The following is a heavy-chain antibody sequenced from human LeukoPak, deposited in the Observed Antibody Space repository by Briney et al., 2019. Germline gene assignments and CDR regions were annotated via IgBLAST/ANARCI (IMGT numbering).Heavy chain of an antibody. J-gene: IGHJ4*02. CDR1: GFTFSSYG. Sequence: PGRSLRLSCAASGFTFSSYGMHWVRQAPGKGLEWVAVISYDGSNKYYADSVKGRFTISRDNSKNTLYLQMNSLKAEDTAVYYCAKDVALGYWGQGTLVTVPS. V-gene: IGHV3-30*18. CDR3: AKDVALGY. D-gene: IGHD3-16*01. CDR2: ISYDGSNK.